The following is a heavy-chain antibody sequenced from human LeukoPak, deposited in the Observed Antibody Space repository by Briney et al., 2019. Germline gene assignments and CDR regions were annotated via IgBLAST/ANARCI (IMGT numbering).Heavy chain of an antibody. D-gene: IGHD3-10*01. CDR3: AAFASPNYYGPRDNWFDP. J-gene: IGHJ5*02. V-gene: IGHV4-4*02. Sequence: SETLSLTCAVSGGSISSSNWWSWVRQPPGKGLEWIGEIYHSGSTNYNPSLKSRVTISVDKSKNQFSLKLSSVTAADTAVYYCAAFASPNYYGPRDNWFDPWGQGTLVTVSS. CDR2: IYHSGST. CDR1: GGSISSSNW.